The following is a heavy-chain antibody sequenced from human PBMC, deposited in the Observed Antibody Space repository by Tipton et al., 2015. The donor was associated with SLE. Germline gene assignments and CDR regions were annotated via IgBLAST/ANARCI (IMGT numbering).Heavy chain of an antibody. Sequence: TLSLTCSVSGDSISGSRYFWGWIRQSPGKGLEWIGTIYHSGNTYYNPSLKSRLTLSVDTSKNQFSLKLTSVTAADTAVYYCARSTNWNSAAYYFDLWGQGTLVTVSS. CDR2: IYHSGNT. D-gene: IGHD1-1*01. V-gene: IGHV4-39*07. J-gene: IGHJ4*02. CDR1: GDSISGSRYF. CDR3: ARSTNWNSAAYYFDL.